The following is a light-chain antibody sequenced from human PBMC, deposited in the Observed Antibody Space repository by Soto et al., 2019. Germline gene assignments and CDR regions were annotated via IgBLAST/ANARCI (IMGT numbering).Light chain of an antibody. J-gene: IGKJ5*01. CDR2: DAS. CDR1: QSVSSSY. Sequence: EIVLTQSPGTLSLSPGERVTLSCRASQSVSSSYLAWYQQKPGQAPRLLIHDASSRVTGVPARFSGSGSETDFTLTISSLQPEDFAVYYCQQRGNWHPPISFGQGTRLEIK. V-gene: IGKV3D-20*02. CDR3: QQRGNWHPPIS.